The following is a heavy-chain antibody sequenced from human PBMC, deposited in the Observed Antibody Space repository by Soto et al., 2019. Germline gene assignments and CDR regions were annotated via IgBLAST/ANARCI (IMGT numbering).Heavy chain of an antibody. CDR3: AREKASTPTLPHYYYAMDV. D-gene: IGHD1-1*01. V-gene: IGHV1-46*01. CDR2: INPSGGRT. Sequence: ASVKVSCKSSGYTFINYYVHWVRQAPGQGLEWMGMINPSGGRTTYPQKFQGRVTMTRDTSTSTVYVELSSLRSDDTAVFYCAREKASTPTLPHYYYAMDVWGQGNTVTVSS. J-gene: IGHJ6*02. CDR1: GYTFINYY.